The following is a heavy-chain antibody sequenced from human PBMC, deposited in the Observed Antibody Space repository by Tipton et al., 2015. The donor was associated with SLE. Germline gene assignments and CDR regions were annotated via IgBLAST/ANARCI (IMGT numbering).Heavy chain of an antibody. Sequence: SLRLSCAASGFTFSSYAMSWVRQAPGKGLEWVSAISGSGGSTYYADSVKGRFTISRDNAKNSLYLQMNSLRAEDTAVYYCARARAVAGSIDYWGQGTLVTVSS. CDR3: ARARAVAGSIDY. CDR1: GFTFSSYA. D-gene: IGHD6-19*01. CDR2: ISGSGGST. J-gene: IGHJ4*02. V-gene: IGHV3-23*01.